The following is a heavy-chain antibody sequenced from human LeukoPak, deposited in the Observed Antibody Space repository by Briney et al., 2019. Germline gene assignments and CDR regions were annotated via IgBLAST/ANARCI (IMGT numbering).Heavy chain of an antibody. J-gene: IGHJ3*02. D-gene: IGHD3-3*01. Sequence: SETLSLTCAVYGGSFSGYYWSWIRQPPGKGLEWIGEINHSGSTNYNPSLKSRVTISVDTSKNQFSLKLSSVTDADTAVYYCARGGRITIFGVVIPLKPNRGAFDIWGQGTMVTVSS. CDR1: GGSFSGYY. CDR2: INHSGST. V-gene: IGHV4-34*01. CDR3: ARGGRITIFGVVIPLKPNRGAFDI.